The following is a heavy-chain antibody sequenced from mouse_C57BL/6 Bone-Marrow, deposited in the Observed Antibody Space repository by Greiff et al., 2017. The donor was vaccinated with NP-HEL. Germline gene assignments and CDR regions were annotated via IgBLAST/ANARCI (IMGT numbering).Heavy chain of an antibody. Sequence: VQLQQSGPELVKPGASVKISCKASGYTFTDYYMNWVKQSHGKSLEWIGDINPNNGGTSYNQKFKGKATLTVDKSSSTAYMELRSLTSEDSAVYYCARWDYGSSPYAMDYWGQGTSVTVSS. D-gene: IGHD1-1*01. CDR3: ARWDYGSSPYAMDY. CDR1: GYTFTDYY. CDR2: INPNNGGT. J-gene: IGHJ4*01. V-gene: IGHV1-26*01.